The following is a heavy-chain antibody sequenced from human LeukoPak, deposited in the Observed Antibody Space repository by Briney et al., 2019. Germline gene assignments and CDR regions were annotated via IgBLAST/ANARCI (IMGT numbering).Heavy chain of an antibody. D-gene: IGHD2-15*01. CDR1: GLTFSSYA. Sequence: GGSLRLSCAASGLTFSSYAMSWVRQAPGKGLEWVSAISGSGGSTYYADSVKGRFTISRDNSKNTLYLQMNSLRAEDTAVYYCAKGTPSYCGGGSCYSDYFDYWGQGTLVTVSS. V-gene: IGHV3-23*01. J-gene: IGHJ4*02. CDR2: ISGSGGST. CDR3: AKGTPSYCGGGSCYSDYFDY.